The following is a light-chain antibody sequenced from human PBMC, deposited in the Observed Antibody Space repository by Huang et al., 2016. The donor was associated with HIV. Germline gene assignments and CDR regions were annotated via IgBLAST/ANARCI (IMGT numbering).Light chain of an antibody. CDR2: EGS. V-gene: IGKV2D-29*01. J-gene: IGKJ2*01. Sequence: DIVMTQTPLSLSVTPGQPASISCKSSQSLLHSDGKTYLYWYLHKPGQPPQLLIYEGSNRFSGGPDRFSGSGSGTDFTLKISRVEAEDVGVYYCMQRIQLPYTFGQGTKLEIK. CDR3: MQRIQLPYT. CDR1: QSLLHSDGKTY.